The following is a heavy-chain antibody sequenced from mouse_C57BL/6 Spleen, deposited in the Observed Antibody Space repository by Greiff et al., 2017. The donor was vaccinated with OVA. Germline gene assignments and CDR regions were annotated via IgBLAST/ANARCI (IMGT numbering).Heavy chain of an antibody. CDR1: GYSITSDY. Sequence: DVKLQESGPGLAKPSQTLSLTCSVTGYSITSDYWNWIRNFPGNKLEYMGYISYSGSTYYNPSLKSRISITRDTSKNQYYLQLNSVTTEDTATYYCARWGVVATDWYFDVWGTGTTVTVSS. D-gene: IGHD1-1*01. V-gene: IGHV3-8*01. CDR3: ARWGVVATDWYFDV. J-gene: IGHJ1*03. CDR2: ISYSGST.